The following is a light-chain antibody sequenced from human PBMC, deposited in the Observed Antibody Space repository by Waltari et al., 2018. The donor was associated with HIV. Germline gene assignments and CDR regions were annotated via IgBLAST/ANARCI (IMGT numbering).Light chain of an antibody. CDR1: QDISNN. J-gene: IGKJ5*01. CDR2: DAS. V-gene: IGKV1-33*01. CDR3: QHYKNLPIT. Sequence: DIQMTQSPSSLSASVGDRVTITCQANQDISNNLNWYQQKPGKAPNLLIFDASNLQTGVQSRFSGSGSGTDSTLTISSLQPEDVATYFCQHYKNLPITFGQGTRLEIK.